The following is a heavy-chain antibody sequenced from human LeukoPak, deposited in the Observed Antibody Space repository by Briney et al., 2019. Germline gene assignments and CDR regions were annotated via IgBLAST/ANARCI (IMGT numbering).Heavy chain of an antibody. D-gene: IGHD6-19*01. J-gene: IGHJ4*02. V-gene: IGHV1-69*05. Sequence: ASVKVSCKASGGTFSSYAISWVRQAPGQGLEWMGRIIPIFGTANYAQKFQGRATITTDESTSTAYMELSSLRSEDTAVYYCARGDSSGSDYWGQGTLVTVSS. CDR3: ARGDSSGSDY. CDR2: IIPIFGTA. CDR1: GGTFSSYA.